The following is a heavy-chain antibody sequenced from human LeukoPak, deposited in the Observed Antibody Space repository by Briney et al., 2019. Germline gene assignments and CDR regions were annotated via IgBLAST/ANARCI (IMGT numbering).Heavy chain of an antibody. CDR2: IYYSGST. Sequence: KPSETLSLTCTVSGGSISSSAYHWGWIRQPPGQGLEWIGNIYYSGSTYYNPSLKSRVTISVDTSKNQFSLKLSSVTAADTAVYYCASQQVYLDYWGQGTLVTVSS. CDR1: GGSISSSAYH. J-gene: IGHJ4*02. CDR3: ASQQVYLDY. V-gene: IGHV4-39*01.